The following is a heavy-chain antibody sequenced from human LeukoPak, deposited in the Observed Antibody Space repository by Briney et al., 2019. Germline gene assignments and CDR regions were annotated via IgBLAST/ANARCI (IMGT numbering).Heavy chain of an antibody. CDR1: GFTFSSYG. D-gene: IGHD6-19*01. Sequence: GGSLRLSCAASGFTFSSYGMHWVRQAPGKGLEWVAFIRYDGSNKYYADSVKGRFTISRDNSKNTLYLQMNSLRAEDTAVYYCARAHNSGWQSPPYFDYWGQGTLVTVSS. J-gene: IGHJ4*02. CDR2: IRYDGSNK. CDR3: ARAHNSGWQSPPYFDY. V-gene: IGHV3-30*02.